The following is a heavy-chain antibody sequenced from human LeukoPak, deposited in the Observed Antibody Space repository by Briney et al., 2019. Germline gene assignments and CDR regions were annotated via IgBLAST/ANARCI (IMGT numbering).Heavy chain of an antibody. Sequence: GGSLRLSCAASGFTFSRYEMNWVRQAPGKGLEWVAFITGDGHTIYYADSVKGRFSISRDNAKSSLFLQMNSLRAEDTAVYYCAKELTYSGSFHYWGQGTLVTVSS. J-gene: IGHJ4*02. CDR3: AKELTYSGSFHY. V-gene: IGHV3-48*03. CDR2: ITGDGHTI. D-gene: IGHD1-26*01. CDR1: GFTFSRYE.